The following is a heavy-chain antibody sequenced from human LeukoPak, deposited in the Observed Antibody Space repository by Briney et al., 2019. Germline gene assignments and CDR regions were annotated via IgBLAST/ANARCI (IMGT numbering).Heavy chain of an antibody. CDR2: LYYSGST. V-gene: IGHV4-59*11. CDR3: ARDERRGTYYGTFDS. J-gene: IGHJ4*02. Sequence: SETLSLTCTVSGGSISSHSWRWIRQPPGKGLEWIGYLYYSGSTSYNPFLKSRVTISVDTSNNRFSLKLSSVTAADTAVYYCARDERRGTYYGTFDSWGQGTLVTVSS. CDR1: GGSISSHS. D-gene: IGHD1-26*01.